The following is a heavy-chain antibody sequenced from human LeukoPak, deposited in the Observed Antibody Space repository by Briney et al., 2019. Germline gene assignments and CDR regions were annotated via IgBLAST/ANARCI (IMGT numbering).Heavy chain of an antibody. V-gene: IGHV1-69*04. CDR1: GGTFSSYA. D-gene: IGHD1-26*01. CDR3: ARDTYSGSNYRRSKNWFDP. J-gene: IGHJ5*02. Sequence: ASVKVSCKASGGTFSSYAISWVRQAPGQGLEWMGRIIPIFGIANYAQKFQGRVTITADKSTSTAYMELSSLRSEDTAVYYCARDTYSGSNYRRSKNWFDPWGQGTLVTVSS. CDR2: IIPIFGIA.